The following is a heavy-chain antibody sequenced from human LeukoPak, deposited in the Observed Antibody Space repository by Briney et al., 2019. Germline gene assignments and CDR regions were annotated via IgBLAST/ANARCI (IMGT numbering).Heavy chain of an antibody. Sequence: PSETLSLTCIVSGGSISSYYWSWIRQPPGKGLEWIGYIYYSGSTNYNPSLKSRVTISVDTSKNQFSLKLNSVTAADTAVYYCASAAEWLRFDNWGQGTLVTVSS. CDR1: GGSISSYY. J-gene: IGHJ4*02. CDR2: IYYSGST. V-gene: IGHV4-59*08. CDR3: ASAAEWLRFDN. D-gene: IGHD5-12*01.